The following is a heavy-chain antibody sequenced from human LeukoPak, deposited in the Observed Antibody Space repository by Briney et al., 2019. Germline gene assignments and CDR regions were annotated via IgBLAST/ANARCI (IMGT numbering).Heavy chain of an antibody. CDR2: IRYDGSNK. CDR1: GFTFSSYG. CDR3: AREPDYYDSSGYYSNY. V-gene: IGHV3-30*02. J-gene: IGHJ4*02. D-gene: IGHD3-22*01. Sequence: PGGSLRLSCAASGFTFSSYGMHWVRQAPGKGLEWVAFIRYDGSNKYYADSVKGRFTISRDNSKNTLYLQMNSLRAEDTAVYYCAREPDYYDSSGYYSNYWGQGILVTVSS.